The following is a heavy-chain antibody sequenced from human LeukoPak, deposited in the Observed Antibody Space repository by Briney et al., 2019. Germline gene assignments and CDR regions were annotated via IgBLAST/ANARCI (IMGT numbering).Heavy chain of an antibody. V-gene: IGHV4-38-2*02. CDR2: IYHSGST. CDR3: ARDGAYYDSSGYYYGFDYYYYGMDV. J-gene: IGHJ6*02. Sequence: SETLSLTCTVSGYSISSGYYWGWIRQPPGKGLEWIGSIYHSGSTYYNPSLKSRVTISVDTSKNQFSLKLSSVTAADTAVYYCARDGAYYDSSGYYYGFDYYYYGMDVWGQGTTVTVSS. D-gene: IGHD3-22*01. CDR1: GYSISSGYY.